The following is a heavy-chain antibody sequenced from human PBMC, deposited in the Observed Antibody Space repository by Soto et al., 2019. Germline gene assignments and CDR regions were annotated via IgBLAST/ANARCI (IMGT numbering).Heavy chain of an antibody. D-gene: IGHD4-17*01. CDR2: IYYSGST. CDR1: GGSISSYY. J-gene: IGHJ3*02. CDR3: ARRIDYEFAFDI. V-gene: IGHV4-59*01. Sequence: SETLSLTCTVSGGSISSYYWSWTRQPPGKGLEWIGYIYYSGSTNYNPSLKSRVTISVDTSKNQFSLKLSSVTAADTAVYYCARRIDYEFAFDIWGQGTMVTVSS.